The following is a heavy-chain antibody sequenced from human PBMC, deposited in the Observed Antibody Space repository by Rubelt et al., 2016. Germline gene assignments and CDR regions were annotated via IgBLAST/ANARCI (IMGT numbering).Heavy chain of an antibody. CDR3: ARQEYGSDTSCYDY. D-gene: IGHD2-2*01. V-gene: IGHV4-34*02. J-gene: IGHJ4*02. CDR1: GGSFTGYY. Sequence: QVQLQQWGTGLLKPSETLSLTCAVYGGSFTGYYWSWIRQPPGKGLEWIGEIDHGGRTYHSPSLKSRFTISVDPSKNQFSLRLHYVTVADTAVYYCARQEYGSDTSCYDYWGQGTLVTVSS. CDR2: IDHGGRT.